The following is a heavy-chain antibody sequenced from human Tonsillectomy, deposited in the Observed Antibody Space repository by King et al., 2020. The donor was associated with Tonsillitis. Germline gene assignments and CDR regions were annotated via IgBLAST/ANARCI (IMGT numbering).Heavy chain of an antibody. CDR2: IRYDGSNK. J-gene: IGHJ4*02. CDR3: AKDGNYYYGSGSYYCDY. CDR1: EFTFSSYG. V-gene: IGHV3-30*02. D-gene: IGHD3-10*01. Sequence: VQLVESGGGVVQPGGSLRLSCAASEFTFSSYGMHWVRQAPGKGLEWVAFIRYDGSNKYYADSVKGRFTISRDNSKNTLYLQMNSLRAEDTAVDYCAKDGNYYYGSGSYYCDYWGQGTLVTVSS.